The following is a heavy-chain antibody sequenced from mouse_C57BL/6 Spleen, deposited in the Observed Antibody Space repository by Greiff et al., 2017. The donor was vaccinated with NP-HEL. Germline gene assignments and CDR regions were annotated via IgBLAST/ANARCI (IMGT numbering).Heavy chain of an antibody. CDR1: GYTFTSYW. Sequence: QVQLQQSGAELVMPGASVKLSCKASGYTFTSYWMHWVKQRPGQGLEWIGEIDPSDSYTNYNQKFKGKSTLTVDKSSSTAYMQLSSLTSEDSAVYYCAYYSPYYYAMDYWGQGTSVTVSS. D-gene: IGHD2-12*01. CDR2: IDPSDSYT. J-gene: IGHJ4*01. V-gene: IGHV1-69*01. CDR3: AYYSPYYYAMDY.